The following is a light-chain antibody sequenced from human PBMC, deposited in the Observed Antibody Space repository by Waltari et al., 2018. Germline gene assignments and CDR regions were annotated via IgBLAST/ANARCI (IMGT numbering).Light chain of an antibody. Sequence: QSALTQPASVSGSPGQSITISCTGTSSYVGRSNRVSPYQQHPGKGPKILIYEGTQRLSGVSDRFSGSKSGNTASLTLSGLQPEDEADYYCCAHAGGGTHYAFGTGTKVTVL. CDR3: CAHAGGGTHYA. V-gene: IGLV2-23*01. CDR1: SSYVGRSNR. CDR2: EGT. J-gene: IGLJ1*01.